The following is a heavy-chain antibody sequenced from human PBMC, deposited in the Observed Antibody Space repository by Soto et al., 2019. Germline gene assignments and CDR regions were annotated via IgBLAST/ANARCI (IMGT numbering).Heavy chain of an antibody. D-gene: IGHD2-15*01. CDR3: ARGRSNRGGYSPVFDS. J-gene: IGHJ4*02. CDR1: GFTFSSYA. V-gene: IGHV3-64*01. Sequence: EVQLVESGGGLVQPGGSLRLSYAASGFTFSSYAMHWVRQAPGKGLEFVSAISGNGGNTHYANSVRGRFTISRANSKNTLYLQMGGLRADDMAVYYCARGRSNRGGYSPVFDSWGQGTLVTVSS. CDR2: ISGNGGNT.